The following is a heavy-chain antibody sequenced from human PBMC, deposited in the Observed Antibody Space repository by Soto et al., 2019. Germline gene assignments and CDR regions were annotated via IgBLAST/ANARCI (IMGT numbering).Heavy chain of an antibody. V-gene: IGHV3-9*01. CDR3: ARPEYSSSSYGMDV. D-gene: IGHD6-6*01. Sequence: PGGSLRLSCAASGFSFDDYAMHWVRQALGKGLEWVSGISWRSDDLDYADSVKGRFTISRDNAKNSLYLQMNSLRDEDTAVYYCARPEYSSSSYGMDVWGQGTTVTVSS. CDR2: ISWRSDDL. CDR1: GFSFDDYA. J-gene: IGHJ6*02.